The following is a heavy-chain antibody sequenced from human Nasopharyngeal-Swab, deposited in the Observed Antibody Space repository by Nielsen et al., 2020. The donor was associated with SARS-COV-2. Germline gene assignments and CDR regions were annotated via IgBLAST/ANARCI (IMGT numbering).Heavy chain of an antibody. D-gene: IGHD6-19*01. V-gene: IGHV3-30*03. CDR2: ISYDGSNK. CDR3: ARETAVAGDYYCDY. J-gene: IGHJ4*02. Sequence: GESLKISCAASGFTFSSYGMHWVRQAPGKGLEWVAVISYDGSNKYYADSVKGRFTISRENAKNTLYLQMNSLRVEDTAVYYCARETAVAGDYYCDYWGQGTLVAVS. CDR1: GFTFSSYG.